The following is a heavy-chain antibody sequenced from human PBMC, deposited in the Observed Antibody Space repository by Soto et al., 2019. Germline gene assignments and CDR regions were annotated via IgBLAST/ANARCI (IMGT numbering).Heavy chain of an antibody. J-gene: IGHJ6*02. D-gene: IGHD2-2*01. V-gene: IGHV3-13*01. Sequence: GGSLRLSCAASGFTFSNYNMHWVRQATGKGLEWVSAIGTAGDTYYPGSVKGRFTISRENAKNSLYLQMNSLRAEDTAVYYCARGYCSSTSCNVDVYYYYGMDVWGQGTTVTVSS. CDR2: IGTAGDT. CDR3: ARGYCSSTSCNVDVYYYYGMDV. CDR1: GFTFSNYN.